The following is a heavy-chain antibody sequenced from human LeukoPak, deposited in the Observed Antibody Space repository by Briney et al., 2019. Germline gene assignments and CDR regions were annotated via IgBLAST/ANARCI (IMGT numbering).Heavy chain of an antibody. CDR1: TSR. CDR2: IGTYGGDT. CDR3: ARDLWNFYDDSGYNRDFDS. J-gene: IGHJ5*01. V-gene: IGHV1-18*01. Sequence: AASVKVSCKATSRISWVRQAPGQGLEWVGWIGTYGGDTYYAQKFQGRITVTTDTSTSTVYMELRNLRSDDTAVYYCARDLWNFYDDSGYNRDFDSWGQGTLVTVSS. D-gene: IGHD3-22*01.